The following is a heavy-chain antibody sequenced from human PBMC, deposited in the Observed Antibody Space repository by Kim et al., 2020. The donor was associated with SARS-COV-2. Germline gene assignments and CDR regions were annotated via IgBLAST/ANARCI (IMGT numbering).Heavy chain of an antibody. CDR1: GGSFSGYY. J-gene: IGHJ4*02. CDR2: INHSGST. V-gene: IGHV4-34*01. D-gene: IGHD3-3*01. CDR3: ARGGLIFGVVIMSSFDY. Sequence: SETLSLTCAVYGGSFSGYYWSWIRQPPGKGLEWIGEINHSGSTNYNPSLKSRVTISVDTSKNQFSLKLSSVTAADTAVYYCARGGLIFGVVIMSSFDYWGQGTLVTVSS.